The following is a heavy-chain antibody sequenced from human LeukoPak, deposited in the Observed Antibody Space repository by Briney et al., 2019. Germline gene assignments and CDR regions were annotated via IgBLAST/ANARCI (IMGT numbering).Heavy chain of an antibody. V-gene: IGHV4-34*01. Sequence: SETLSLTCAVYGGSFSGYYWSWIRQPPGKGLEWIGEINHSGSTNYNPSLKSRVTISVDTSKNQFSLKLSSVTAADTAVYYCARDNRWLTDRDAFDIWGQGTVVTVSS. J-gene: IGHJ3*02. CDR2: INHSGST. CDR1: GGSFSGYY. D-gene: IGHD1-14*01. CDR3: ARDNRWLTDRDAFDI.